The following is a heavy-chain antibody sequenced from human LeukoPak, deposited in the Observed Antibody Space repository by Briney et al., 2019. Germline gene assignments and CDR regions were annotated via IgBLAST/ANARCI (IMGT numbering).Heavy chain of an antibody. J-gene: IGHJ4*02. V-gene: IGHV3-23*01. Sequence: GRSLRLSCAASGFTFSTYAMTWLRQAPGKGLEWVSALNYNGGNTYYADSVKGRFTISRDNSKNTLYPQMNSLRAEDTAVYYCASDGNYYDSSGYFDYWGQGTLVTVSS. D-gene: IGHD3-22*01. CDR3: ASDGNYYDSSGYFDY. CDR1: GFTFSTYA. CDR2: LNYNGGNT.